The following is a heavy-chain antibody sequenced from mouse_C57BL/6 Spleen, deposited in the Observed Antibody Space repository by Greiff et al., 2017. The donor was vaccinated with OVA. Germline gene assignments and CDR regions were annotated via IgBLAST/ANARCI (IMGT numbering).Heavy chain of an antibody. J-gene: IGHJ4*01. Sequence: VKVVESGPGLVAPSQRLSITCTVSGFSLTSYAISWVRQPPGKGLEWLGVIWTGGGTNYNSALKSRLSISKDNSKSQVFLKMNSLQTDDTARYYCARTDYYGSSYDAMDYWGQGTSVTVSS. CDR1: GFSLTSYA. CDR2: IWTGGGT. V-gene: IGHV2-9-1*01. CDR3: ARTDYYGSSYDAMDY. D-gene: IGHD1-1*01.